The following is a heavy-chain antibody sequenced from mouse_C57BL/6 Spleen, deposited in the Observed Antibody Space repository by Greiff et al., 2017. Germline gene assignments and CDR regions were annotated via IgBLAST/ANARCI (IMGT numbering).Heavy chain of an antibody. CDR2: IHPSDSET. V-gene: IGHV1-74*01. Sequence: QVQLQQPGAELVKPGASVKVSCKASGYTFTSYWMHWVKQRPGQGLEWIGRIHPSDSETNYKQKFKGKATLTVDKSSSTAYMQLRSLTSEDSAVYYCAIGTRDLGFAYWGQGTLVTVSA. D-gene: IGHD2-10*02. CDR1: GYTFTSYW. J-gene: IGHJ3*01. CDR3: AIGTRDLGFAY.